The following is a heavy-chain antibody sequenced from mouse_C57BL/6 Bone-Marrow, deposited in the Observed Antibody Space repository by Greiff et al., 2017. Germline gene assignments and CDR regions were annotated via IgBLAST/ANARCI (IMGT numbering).Heavy chain of an antibody. CDR2: ILPGSGST. CDR1: GYTFTGYW. J-gene: IGHJ1*03. V-gene: IGHV1-9*01. CDR3: ARRGYGSSYDWYFDV. D-gene: IGHD1-1*01. Sequence: VKLQQSGAELMKPGASVKLSCKATGYTFTGYWIEWVKQRPGHGLEWIGEILPGSGSTNYNEKFKGKATFTADTYSNTAYMQLSSLTTEDSAIYYCARRGYGSSYDWYFDVWGTGTTVTVSS.